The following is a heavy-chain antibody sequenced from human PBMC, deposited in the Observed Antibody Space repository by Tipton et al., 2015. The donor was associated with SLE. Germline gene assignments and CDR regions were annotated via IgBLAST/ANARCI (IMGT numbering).Heavy chain of an antibody. CDR1: GFTFSSYS. CDR3: ARARDL. V-gene: IGHV3-7*03. Sequence: SLRLSCAASGFTFSSYSMNWVRQAPGKGLEWVANIKQDGSEKYYVDSVKGRFTISRDNAKNSLYLQMNSLRAGDTAVYYCARARDLWGRGTLVTVSS. J-gene: IGHJ2*01. CDR2: IKQDGSEK.